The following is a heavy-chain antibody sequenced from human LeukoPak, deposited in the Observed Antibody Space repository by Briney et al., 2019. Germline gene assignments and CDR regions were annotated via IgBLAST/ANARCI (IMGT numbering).Heavy chain of an antibody. Sequence: PETLSLTCTVSGGSIRSYYWSWVRQPPGKGLEWVGYIYYGGSTNYNPSLKSRVPISLETSKKQLSLRLRTVTAADTAVYYCASQGREYFYYYCMDVWGQGTTVTVSS. CDR2: IYYGGST. V-gene: IGHV4-59*01. CDR3: ASQGREYFYYYCMDV. CDR1: GGSIRSYY. J-gene: IGHJ6*02. D-gene: IGHD1-26*01.